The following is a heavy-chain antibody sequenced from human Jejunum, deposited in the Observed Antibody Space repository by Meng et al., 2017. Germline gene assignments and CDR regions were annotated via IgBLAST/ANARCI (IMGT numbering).Heavy chain of an antibody. CDR1: GFSLKTVGVGGVG. J-gene: IGHJ4*02. CDR2: IYWNDDK. V-gene: IGHV2-5*01. Sequence: SGPTLVKPTQTLTLTCSFSGFSLKTVGVGGVGVGWIRQSPGEALEWLAHIYWNDDKDYSPSLKSRLTITKDASKNQVVLTMTNMQAVDTATYFCAHRLLSDGYFDYWGPGKVVTVSS. D-gene: IGHD2-15*01. CDR3: AHRLLSDGYFDY.